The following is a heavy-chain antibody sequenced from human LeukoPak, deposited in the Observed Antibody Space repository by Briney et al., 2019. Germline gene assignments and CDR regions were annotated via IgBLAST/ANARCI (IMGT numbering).Heavy chain of an antibody. CDR2: ITGNSGSA. D-gene: IGHD3-10*02. V-gene: IGHV3-23*01. J-gene: IGHJ4*02. CDR1: RFAFSSYA. Sequence: GGSLRLSCAASRFAFSSYAMTWVRQAPGKGLEWVSSITGNSGSAYYTDSVKGRFTISRDNSKNTLYLQMNSLRDEDTAVYYCANDQELVRGLEYWGQGTLVTVSS. CDR3: ANDQELVRGLEY.